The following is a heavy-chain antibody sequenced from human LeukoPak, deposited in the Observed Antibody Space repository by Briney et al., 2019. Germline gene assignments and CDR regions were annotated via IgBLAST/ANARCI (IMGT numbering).Heavy chain of an antibody. Sequence: ASVKVSCKASGYTFTGHYMHWVRQAPGQGLEWMGWINPKNAGTNYAQKFQGRVTMTRDTSISTAYMELSRLRSDDTAVYYCARSYLGYCSGGSCYTGFDYWGQGYLVTVSS. V-gene: IGHV1-2*02. CDR1: GYTFTGHY. J-gene: IGHJ4*02. D-gene: IGHD2-15*01. CDR2: INPKNAGT. CDR3: ARSYLGYCSGGSCYTGFDY.